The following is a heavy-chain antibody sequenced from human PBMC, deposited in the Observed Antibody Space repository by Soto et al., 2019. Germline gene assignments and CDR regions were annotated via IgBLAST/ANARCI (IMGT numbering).Heavy chain of an antibody. Sequence: ASVKVSCKASGYTFTSYDINWVRQATGQGLEWMGWMNPKSGTTGYAQKFQGRVTVTTDESMNTVYMELRSLRSDDTAVYYCARGGDGYNFGAVYWGQGTPVTVSS. D-gene: IGHD2-21*01. CDR2: MNPKSGTT. CDR1: GYTFTSYD. J-gene: IGHJ4*02. V-gene: IGHV1-8*01. CDR3: ARGGDGYNFGAVY.